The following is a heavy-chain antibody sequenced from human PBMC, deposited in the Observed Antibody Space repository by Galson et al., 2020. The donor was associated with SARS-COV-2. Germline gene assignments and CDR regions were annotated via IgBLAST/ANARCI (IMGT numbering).Heavy chain of an antibody. CDR1: GGTFSSYA. Sequence: SVKVSCKASGGTFSSYAISWVRQAPGQGLEWMGGIIPIFGTANYAQKFQGRITITADKSTSTAYMKLSSLRSEDTAVYYCARGGWVVGATEAYYYYYMDVWGKGTTVTVSS. J-gene: IGHJ6*03. D-gene: IGHD1-26*01. V-gene: IGHV1-69*06. CDR2: IIPIFGTA. CDR3: ARGGWVVGATEAYYYYYMDV.